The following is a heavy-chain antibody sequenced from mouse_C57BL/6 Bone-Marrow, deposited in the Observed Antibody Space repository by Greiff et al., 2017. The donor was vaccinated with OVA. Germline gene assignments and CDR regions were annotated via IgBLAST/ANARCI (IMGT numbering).Heavy chain of an antibody. CDR1: GYTFTSYW. CDR3: ARGGEFDY. V-gene: IGHV1-69*01. Sequence: VQLQQPGAELVMPGASVKLSCKASGYTFTSYWMHWVKQRPGQGLEWIGEIGPSDSYTNYNQKFKGKSTLTVDKSSSTAYMQLSSLTSEDSAVYYCARGGEFDYWGQGTTLTVSS. J-gene: IGHJ2*01. CDR2: IGPSDSYT.